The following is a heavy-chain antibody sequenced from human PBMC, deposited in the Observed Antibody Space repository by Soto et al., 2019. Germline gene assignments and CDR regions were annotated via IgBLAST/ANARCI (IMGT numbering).Heavy chain of an antibody. Sequence: VQVVQSGAEVKSPGSSVKISCKPSGGSLSNYALSWVRQAPGQGLEWMGGIIPVSGTTKYAQKFEGRLMMTADESTTTAYMELSGLRYEDTAIYYCARGGRWDSLSSASATFDYWGQGTRVTVSS. J-gene: IGHJ4*02. CDR3: ARGGRWDSLSSASATFDY. CDR1: GGSLSNYA. D-gene: IGHD1-26*01. CDR2: IIPVSGTT. V-gene: IGHV1-69*12.